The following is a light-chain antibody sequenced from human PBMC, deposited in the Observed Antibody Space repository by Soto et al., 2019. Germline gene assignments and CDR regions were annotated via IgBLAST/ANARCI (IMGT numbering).Light chain of an antibody. Sequence: EIVLTQSPATLSVSPGERATLSCRASQSVSGNLAWYQQKPGQAPRLLIYGTSTWATGIPARFSGSGSGTEFTLTISSLQSEDVAVYYCQQYHNWPITFGQGTRLEIK. CDR1: QSVSGN. CDR3: QQYHNWPIT. V-gene: IGKV3-15*01. J-gene: IGKJ5*01. CDR2: GTS.